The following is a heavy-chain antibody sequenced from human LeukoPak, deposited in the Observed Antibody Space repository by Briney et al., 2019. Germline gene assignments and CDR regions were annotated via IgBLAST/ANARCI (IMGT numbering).Heavy chain of an antibody. CDR3: AKDDGGSSPFDY. V-gene: IGHV3-7*01. Sequence: TGGSLRLSCAASGFNFGEFWMAWVRQTPGMGLEWVADIKEDGSESFYVDSVKGRFTISRDNSKNTLYLQMTSLRADDTAVYYCAKDDGGSSPFDYWGQGTLVTVSS. CDR1: GFNFGEFW. CDR2: IKEDGSES. J-gene: IGHJ4*02. D-gene: IGHD1-26*01.